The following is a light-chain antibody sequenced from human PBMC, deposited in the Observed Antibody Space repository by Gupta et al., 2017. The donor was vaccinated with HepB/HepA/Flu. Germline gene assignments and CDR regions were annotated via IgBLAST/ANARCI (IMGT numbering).Light chain of an antibody. Sequence: SYVLTQPPSVSVAPGKTARITCGGNNIGRKSVHWYQQKPGQAPFLVIYYDSDRPSGIPERFSGSNSGNTATLTISRVEAGDEAGDYCQVWDSSSDHLVFGGGTKLTVL. J-gene: IGLJ2*01. CDR2: YDS. V-gene: IGLV3-21*04. CDR3: QVWDSSSDHLV. CDR1: NIGRKS.